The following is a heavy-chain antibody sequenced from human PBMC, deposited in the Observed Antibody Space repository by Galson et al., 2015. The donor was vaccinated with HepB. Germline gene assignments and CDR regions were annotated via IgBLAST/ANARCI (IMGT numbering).Heavy chain of an antibody. Sequence: TLSLTCTVSGGSISSGGYYWSWIRQHPGKGLEWIGYIYYSGSTYYNPSLKSRVTISVDTSKNQFSLKLSSVTAADTAVYYCARSVSDAFDIWGQGTMVTVSS. CDR2: IYYSGST. J-gene: IGHJ3*02. CDR1: GGSISSGGYY. V-gene: IGHV4-31*03. CDR3: ARSVSDAFDI. D-gene: IGHD4-11*01.